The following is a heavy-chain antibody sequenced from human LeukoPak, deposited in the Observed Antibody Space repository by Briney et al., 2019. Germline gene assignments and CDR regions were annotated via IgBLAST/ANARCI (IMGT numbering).Heavy chain of an antibody. Sequence: GRSLRLSCAASGFTFDDYGMSWVRHAPGKGLEWVSGINWSGGSTGYADSVKGRFTISRDNAKNSLYLQMNSLRAEDTALYYCARVLGYCSGGSCLDWFDPWGQGTLVTVSS. V-gene: IGHV3-20*04. CDR2: INWSGGST. J-gene: IGHJ5*02. CDR3: ARVLGYCSGGSCLDWFDP. CDR1: GFTFDDYG. D-gene: IGHD2-15*01.